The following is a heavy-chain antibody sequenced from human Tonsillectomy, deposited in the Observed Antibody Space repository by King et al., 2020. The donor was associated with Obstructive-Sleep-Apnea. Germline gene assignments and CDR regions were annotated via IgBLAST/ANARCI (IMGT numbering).Heavy chain of an antibody. D-gene: IGHD4-17*01. Sequence: VQLVESGGGLVQPGGSLRLSCAASGFTVSRYWMHWVRQAPGKGRVWVSGIKSDGSSTSYADCVKGRFTISRANAKNTLYLQMNSLRAEDTAVYYCARDLYGDYGVDYWGQGPLVTVSS. CDR3: ARDLYGDYGVDY. V-gene: IGHV3-74*01. CDR1: GFTVSRYW. J-gene: IGHJ4*02. CDR2: IKSDGSST.